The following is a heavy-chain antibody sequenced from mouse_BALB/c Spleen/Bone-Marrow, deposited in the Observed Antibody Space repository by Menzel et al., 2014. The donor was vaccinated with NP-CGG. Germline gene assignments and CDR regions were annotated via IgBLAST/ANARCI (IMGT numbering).Heavy chain of an antibody. CDR2: ISGGGSYT. Sequence: EVKLQESGGGLVKSGGSLKLSCAASGFTFNNYGMSWVRQTPEKRLEWVATISGGGSYTFYPDSVKGRFPNSRDNAKNDLYLQLSSLRSEDTALYYCAKHAYYDQTEVSFVYWGQGTLVTVSA. V-gene: IGHV5-9-2*01. D-gene: IGHD2-4*01. CDR3: AKHAYYDQTEVSFVY. J-gene: IGHJ3*01. CDR1: GFTFNNYG.